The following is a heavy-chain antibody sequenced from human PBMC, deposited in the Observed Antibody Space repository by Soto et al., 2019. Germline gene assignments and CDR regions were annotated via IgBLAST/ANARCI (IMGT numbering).Heavy chain of an antibody. CDR1: GYTFTGYY. D-gene: IGHD3-10*01. CDR2: INPNSGGT. Sequence: ASVKVSCKASGYTFTGYYMHWVRQAPGQGLEWMGWINPNSGGTNYAQKFQGWVTMTRDTSISTAYMELSRLRSDDTAVYYCARGGEGAFGALLWFGELGFDYWGQGTLVTVSS. V-gene: IGHV1-2*04. J-gene: IGHJ4*02. CDR3: ARGGEGAFGALLWFGELGFDY.